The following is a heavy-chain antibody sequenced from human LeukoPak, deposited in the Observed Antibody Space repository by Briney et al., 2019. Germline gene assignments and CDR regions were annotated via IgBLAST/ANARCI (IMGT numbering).Heavy chain of an antibody. J-gene: IGHJ3*01. D-gene: IGHD1-26*01. CDR1: GFTFNSFG. CDR3: AKVHLRIEIYAFDV. V-gene: IGHV3-30*18. Sequence: PGRSLRLSCATSGFTFNSFGMHWARQAPGKGLEWVAFISYDRSNKDYAGSVKGRFTISRDNSKNTLFLQMNSLRVEDTAVYYCAKVHLRIEIYAFDVWGQGTMVTVSS. CDR2: ISYDRSNK.